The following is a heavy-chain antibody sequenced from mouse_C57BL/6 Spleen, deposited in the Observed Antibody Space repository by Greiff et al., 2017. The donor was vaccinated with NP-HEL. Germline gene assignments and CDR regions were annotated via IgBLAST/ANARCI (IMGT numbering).Heavy chain of an antibody. V-gene: IGHV1-19*01. Sequence: VQLQQSGPVLVKPGASVKMSCKASGYTFTDYYMNWVKQSHGKSLEWIGVINPYNGGTSYNQKFKGKATLTVDKSSSTAYMELNSLTSEDSAVYYCAREGLITTVVGDYWGQGTTLTVSS. J-gene: IGHJ2*01. CDR2: INPYNGGT. CDR3: AREGLITTVVGDY. CDR1: GYTFTDYY. D-gene: IGHD1-1*01.